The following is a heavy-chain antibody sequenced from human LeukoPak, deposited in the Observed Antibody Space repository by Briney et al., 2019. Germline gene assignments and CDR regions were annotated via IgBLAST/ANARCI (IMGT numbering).Heavy chain of an antibody. V-gene: IGHV3-74*01. CDR1: GFTFSNYW. Sequence: PGGSLRLSCAASGFTFSNYWMHWVRQAPGKGLVWVSRINSDGSSTSYADSMKGRFTISRDNAKNTLYLQMNSLRAEDTAVYYCARGGCGGNGAGIWGQGTMVTVSS. J-gene: IGHJ3*02. CDR2: INSDGSST. D-gene: IGHD4-23*01. CDR3: ARGGCGGNGAGI.